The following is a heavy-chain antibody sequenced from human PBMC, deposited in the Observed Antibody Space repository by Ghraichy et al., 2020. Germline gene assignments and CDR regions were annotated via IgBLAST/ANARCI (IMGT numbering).Heavy chain of an antibody. D-gene: IGHD6-13*01. Sequence: GGSLRLSCAASGFTFSSYAMSWVRQAPGKGLEWVSAISGSGGSTYYADSVKGRFTISRDNSKNTLYLQMNSLRAEDTAVYYCAKDTGGSSSWYFPPWFDPWGQGTLVTVSS. CDR3: AKDTGGSSSWYFPPWFDP. CDR1: GFTFSSYA. V-gene: IGHV3-23*01. J-gene: IGHJ5*02. CDR2: ISGSGGST.